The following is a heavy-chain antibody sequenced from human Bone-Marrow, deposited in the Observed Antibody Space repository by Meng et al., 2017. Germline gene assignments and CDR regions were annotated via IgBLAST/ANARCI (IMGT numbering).Heavy chain of an antibody. Sequence: QVQLQESGPGLVKPSQTLSLTCTVSGGSIGSGGYYWSWIRQHPGKGLEWIGYIYYTGSTFYNPSLKSRLTISVDTSKNQFSLKLISATAADTAVYYCAREAGRDGYATPNFDHWGQGILVTVSS. CDR1: GGSIGSGGYY. J-gene: IGHJ4*02. V-gene: IGHV4-31*03. CDR3: AREAGRDGYATPNFDH. D-gene: IGHD5-24*01. CDR2: IYYTGST.